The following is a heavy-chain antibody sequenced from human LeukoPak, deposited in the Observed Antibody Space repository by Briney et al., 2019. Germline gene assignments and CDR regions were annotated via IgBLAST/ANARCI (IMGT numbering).Heavy chain of an antibody. CDR1: GFTFSNYW. J-gene: IGHJ4*02. Sequence: GSLRLSCAASGFTFSNYWTHWIRQVPEKGMLWVSRINRDGTTRNYADSVKGRFTVSRDNGKNTLYLQMNSLRAEDTAVYYCVSDSEGRSGGDSWGQGSLVTVSS. CDR2: INRDGTTR. D-gene: IGHD1-26*01. CDR3: VSDSEGRSGGDS. V-gene: IGHV3-74*01.